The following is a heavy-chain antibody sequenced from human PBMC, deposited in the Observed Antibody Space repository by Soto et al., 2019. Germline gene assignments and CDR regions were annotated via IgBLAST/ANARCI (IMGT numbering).Heavy chain of an antibody. CDR3: AVSKVTQHLAIDI. J-gene: IGHJ3*02. Sequence: QVQLVQSGAEVKKPGASVKVSCKVSGYTLTELSMHWVRQAPGKGLEWMGDFDPEDGEVFYTQKFRGRVTMTEDTSTDTAYMELSSLRSEDTAVYYCAVSKVTQHLAIDIWGQGTMVTVSS. V-gene: IGHV1-24*01. D-gene: IGHD4-17*01. CDR1: GYTLTELS. CDR2: FDPEDGEV.